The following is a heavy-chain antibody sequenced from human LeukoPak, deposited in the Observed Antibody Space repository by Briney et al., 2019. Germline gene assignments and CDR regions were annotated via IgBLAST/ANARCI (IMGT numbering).Heavy chain of an antibody. CDR1: GGSFIGFH. D-gene: IGHD3-10*01. J-gene: IGHJ5*02. V-gene: IGHV4-34*01. CDR2: IYYSGST. CDR3: ARNKYYYGSGNYGVPNWFDP. Sequence: SETLSLTCAVYGGSFIGFHWSWIRQPPGKGLQWIGSIYYSGSTYYNPSLKSRVTISVDTSKNQFSLKLNSVTAADTAVYYCARNKYYYGSGNYGVPNWFDPWGQGTLVTVSS.